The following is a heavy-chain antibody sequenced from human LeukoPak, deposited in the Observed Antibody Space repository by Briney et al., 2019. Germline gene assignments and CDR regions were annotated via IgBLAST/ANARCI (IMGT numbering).Heavy chain of an antibody. V-gene: IGHV4-59*01. CDR3: ARDFPPFDY. CDR1: GGSISSYY. Sequence: PSETPSLTCTVSGGSISSYYWSWIRQPPGKGLEWIGYIYYSGSTNYNPSLKSRVTISVDTSKNQFSLKLSSVTAADTAVYYCARDFPPFDYWGQGTLVTVSS. CDR2: IYYSGST. J-gene: IGHJ4*02.